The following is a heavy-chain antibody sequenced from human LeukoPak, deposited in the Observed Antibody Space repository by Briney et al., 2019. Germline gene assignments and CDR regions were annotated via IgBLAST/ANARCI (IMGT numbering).Heavy chain of an antibody. CDR2: IYNIGSGS. CDR3: ARALGSTVTSFYYSYYMDV. V-gene: IGHV4-59*01. CDR1: GGSISNYY. Sequence: SETLSLTCTVSGGSISNYYWSWIRQPPGKGLEWIGYIYNIGSGSNYNPSLKSRVTISVATSKNQCSLKLSSVTAADTAVYYCARALGSTVTSFYYSYYMDVWGKGATVTVSS. D-gene: IGHD4-11*01. J-gene: IGHJ6*03.